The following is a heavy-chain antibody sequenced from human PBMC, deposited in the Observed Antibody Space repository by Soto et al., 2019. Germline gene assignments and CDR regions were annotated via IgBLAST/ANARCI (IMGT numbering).Heavy chain of an antibody. V-gene: IGHV4-34*01. Sequence: QVQLQQWGAGLLKPSETLSLTCAVYGGSFSGYYWSWIRQPPGKGLEWIGEINHSGSTNYNPSLKSRVTISVDTSQNQFSLKLSSVTAADTAVYYCARRRQLLSYYYYMDVWGKGTTVTVSS. D-gene: IGHD2-2*01. CDR3: ARRRQLLSYYYYMDV. CDR1: GGSFSGYY. J-gene: IGHJ6*03. CDR2: INHSGST.